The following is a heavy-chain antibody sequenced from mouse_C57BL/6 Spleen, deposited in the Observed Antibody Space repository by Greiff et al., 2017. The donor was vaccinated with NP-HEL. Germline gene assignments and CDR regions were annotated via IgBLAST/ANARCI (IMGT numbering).Heavy chain of an antibody. CDR2: ISSGGSYT. V-gene: IGHV5-6*02. D-gene: IGHD2-5*01. Sequence: DVMLVESGGDLVKPGGSLKLSCAASGFTFSSYGMSWVRQTPDKRLEWVATISSGGSYTYYPDSVKGRFTISRDNAKNTLYLQMSSLKSEDTAMYYCARQSYYSNYFDYWGQGTTLTVSS. J-gene: IGHJ2*01. CDR1: GFTFSSYG. CDR3: ARQSYYSNYFDY.